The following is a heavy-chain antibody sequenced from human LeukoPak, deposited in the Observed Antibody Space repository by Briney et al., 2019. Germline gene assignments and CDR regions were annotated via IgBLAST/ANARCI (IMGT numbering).Heavy chain of an antibody. CDR1: GGTXSSYX. V-gene: IGHV1-69*04. Sequence: VXXXXSGGTXSSYXXSWVRXAPXQXXEWRGRISPILGIANYAQKFQGRVTITADKSTSTAYMELSSLRSEDTAVYYCASTIGGYYRFDYWGQGTLDTVSS. CDR2: ISPILGIA. CDR3: ASTIGGYYRFDY. D-gene: IGHD3-10*01. J-gene: IGHJ4*02.